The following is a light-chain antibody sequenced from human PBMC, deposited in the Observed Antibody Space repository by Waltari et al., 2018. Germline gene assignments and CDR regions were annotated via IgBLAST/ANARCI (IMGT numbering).Light chain of an antibody. V-gene: IGKV1-33*01. Sequence: DIQMTQSPSSLSASVGDRVTITCQASQEISNYLNWYQQKPGKAPKLLIYDACNLETGVPSRFSGSGSGTDFTFTISSLQPEDIATYYCQQYDNLPYTFGQGTKLEIK. CDR1: QEISNY. CDR2: DAC. J-gene: IGKJ2*01. CDR3: QQYDNLPYT.